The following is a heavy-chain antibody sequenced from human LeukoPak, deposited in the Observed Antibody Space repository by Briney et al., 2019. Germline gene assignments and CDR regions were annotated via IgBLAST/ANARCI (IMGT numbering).Heavy chain of an antibody. CDR2: IYYSGST. J-gene: IGHJ6*03. D-gene: IGHD3-3*01. CDR1: GGSISSSSYY. Sequence: PSETLSLTCTVSGGSISSSSYYWGWMRQPPGKGLEWIGSIYYSGSTYYNPSLNSRVTISVDTSKNQFSLKLSSVTAADTAVYYCARSGHDFWNGYAAPDSYYYMDVWGKGTTVTVSS. V-gene: IGHV4-39*07. CDR3: ARSGHDFWNGYAAPDSYYYMDV.